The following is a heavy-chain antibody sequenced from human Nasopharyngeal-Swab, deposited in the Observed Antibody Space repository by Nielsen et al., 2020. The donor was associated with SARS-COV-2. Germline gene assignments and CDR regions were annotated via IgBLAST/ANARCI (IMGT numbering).Heavy chain of an antibody. CDR2: MNPNSGNT. CDR1: GGTLSKYA. D-gene: IGHD5-12*01. J-gene: IGHJ6*03. CDR3: ARGLIVATIFHYYYYMDV. V-gene: IGHV1-8*01. Sequence: ASVKVSCKASGGTLSKYAISWVRQAPGQGLEWMGWMNPNSGNTGYAQKFQGRVTMTRNTSISTVYMELSSLRSEDTAVYYCARGLIVATIFHYYYYMDVWGKGTTVTVSS.